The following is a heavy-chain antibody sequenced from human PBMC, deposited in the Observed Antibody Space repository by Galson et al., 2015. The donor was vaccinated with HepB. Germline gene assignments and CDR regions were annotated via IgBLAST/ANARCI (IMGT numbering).Heavy chain of an antibody. CDR2: FDPEDGET. Sequence: SCKVSGYTLTELSMHWVRQAPGKGLEWMGGFDPEDGETIYAQKFQGRVTMTEDTSTDTAYMELSSLRSEDTAVYYCATAGYSSSWYFAPFDPWGQGTLVTVSS. CDR1: GYTLTELS. J-gene: IGHJ5*02. V-gene: IGHV1-24*01. CDR3: ATAGYSSSWYFAPFDP. D-gene: IGHD6-13*01.